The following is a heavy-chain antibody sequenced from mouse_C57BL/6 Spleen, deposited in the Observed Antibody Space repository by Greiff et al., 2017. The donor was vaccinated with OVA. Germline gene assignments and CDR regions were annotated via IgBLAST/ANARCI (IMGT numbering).Heavy chain of an antibody. CDR1: GYTLTSYW. D-gene: IGHD3-3*01. Sequence: QVQLQQPGAELVRPGTSVKLSCKASGYTLTSYWMHWVKQRPGQGLEWIGVIDPSDSYTNYNQKFKGKATLTVDTSSSTAYMQLSSLTSEDSAVYYCARRGLHWYFDVWGTGTTVTVSS. J-gene: IGHJ1*03. CDR3: ARRGLHWYFDV. V-gene: IGHV1-59*01. CDR2: IDPSDSYT.